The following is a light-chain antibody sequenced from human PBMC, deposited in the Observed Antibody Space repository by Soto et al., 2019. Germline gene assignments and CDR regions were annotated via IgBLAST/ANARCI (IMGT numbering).Light chain of an antibody. CDR2: SAF. Sequence: EIVMTQSPATLSLSPGERATLSCRASQSVSTNLAWYQQKPGQAPRLLIYSAFTRAPGIPARFSGSGSGTEFTLTISSLQSEDFAVYYCQQYNTWPKTFGQGTKVDIK. CDR3: QQYNTWPKT. J-gene: IGKJ1*01. V-gene: IGKV3-15*01. CDR1: QSVSTN.